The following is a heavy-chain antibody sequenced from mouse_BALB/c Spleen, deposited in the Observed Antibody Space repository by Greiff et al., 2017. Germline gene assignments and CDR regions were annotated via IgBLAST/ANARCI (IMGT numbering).Heavy chain of an antibody. Sequence: VQLQQSGAELVRPGASVTLSCKASGYTFTDYEMHWVKQTPVHGLEWIGAIDPETGGTAYNQKFKGKATLTADKSSSTAYMELRSLTSEDSAVYYVSSSLLALKAWFAYWGQGTLVTVSA. D-gene: IGHD1-1*01. V-gene: IGHV1-15*01. CDR2: IDPETGGT. J-gene: IGHJ3*01. CDR1: GYTFTDYE. CDR3: SSSLLALKAWFAY.